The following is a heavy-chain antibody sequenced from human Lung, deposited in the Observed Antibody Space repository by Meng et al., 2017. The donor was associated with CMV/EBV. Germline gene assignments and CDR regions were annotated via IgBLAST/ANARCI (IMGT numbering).Heavy chain of an antibody. CDR3: AKDRAQDLAAGYSNYEFDY. CDR1: GFTFSSYW. J-gene: IGHJ4*02. V-gene: IGHV3-43*01. D-gene: IGHD4-11*01. CDR2: ISWDGGST. Sequence: GESXKISXAASGFTFSSYWMSWVRQAPGKGLEWVSLISWDGGSTYYADSVKGRFTISRDNSKNSLYLQMNSLRTEDTALYYCAKDRAQDLAAGYSNYEFDYWGQGXLVTVSS.